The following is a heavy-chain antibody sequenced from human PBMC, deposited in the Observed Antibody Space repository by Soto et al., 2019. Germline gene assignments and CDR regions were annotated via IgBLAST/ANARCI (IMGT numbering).Heavy chain of an antibody. V-gene: IGHV5-10-1*03. J-gene: IGHJ6*02. D-gene: IGHD2-15*01. CDR1: GYSFNTYW. Sequence: EVQLVQSGAEVKKPGESLTISCKTSGYSFNTYWISWVRQVPGKGLEWMGRIDPGDSNTNYSPSFQGHVTLSVDKSIGTAYLQWSSLKASDTATYYCASQGGYYYYGMDVWGQGTAVTVSS. CDR2: IDPGDSNT. CDR3: ASQGGYYYYGMDV.